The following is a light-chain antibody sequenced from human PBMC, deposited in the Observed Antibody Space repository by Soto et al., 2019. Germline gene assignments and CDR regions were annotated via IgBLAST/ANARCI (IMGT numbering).Light chain of an antibody. CDR3: SSYTISAADV. V-gene: IGLV2-14*03. Sequence: QSVLTQPASGSGSPGQSITISCTGTSSDIGAYNFVSWYQQHPGKAPKLMIYDVSNRPSGVSNRFSGSKSGDTASLTISGLQAEDEADYYCSSYTISAADVFGTGTKVTVL. CDR2: DVS. J-gene: IGLJ1*01. CDR1: SSDIGAYNF.